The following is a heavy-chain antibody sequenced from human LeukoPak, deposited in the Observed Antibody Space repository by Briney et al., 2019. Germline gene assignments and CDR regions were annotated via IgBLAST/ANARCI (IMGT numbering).Heavy chain of an antibody. CDR1: GFTVSSNY. J-gene: IGHJ4*02. CDR2: IYSGGST. V-gene: IGHV3-66*01. Sequence: PGGSLRLSCAASGFTVSSNYMSWVRQAPGKGLEWVSVIYSGGSTYYADSVKGRFTISRDNSKSTLYLQMNSLRAEDTAVYYCARDHLGYSFDYWGQGTLVTVSS. CDR3: ARDHLGYSFDY.